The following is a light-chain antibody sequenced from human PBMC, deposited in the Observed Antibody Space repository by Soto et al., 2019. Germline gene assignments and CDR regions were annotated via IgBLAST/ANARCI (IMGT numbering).Light chain of an antibody. CDR2: DVS. Sequence: IVLTQSPATLSLSPGERATLSCRASQSVSGYLAWYQQNPAQAPRLLIYDVSSRATGIPARFSGSGSGTDFTLTISGLEPEDVAVYYCQQRSLGTFGPGTKVDIK. CDR1: QSVSGY. J-gene: IGKJ3*01. CDR3: QQRSLGT. V-gene: IGKV3-11*01.